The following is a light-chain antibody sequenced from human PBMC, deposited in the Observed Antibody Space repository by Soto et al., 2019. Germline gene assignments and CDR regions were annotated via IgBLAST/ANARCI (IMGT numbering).Light chain of an antibody. CDR3: QQYGSSPLT. J-gene: IGKJ4*01. Sequence: EIVLTQSPGTLSLSPGERATLSCRASQSVSSSYLAWYQQKPGQGPRLLIYDASSRATGIPDRFSGSGSGTDFTLTISRLEPEDFAVFYCQQYGSSPLTFGGGTKVEIK. CDR2: DAS. CDR1: QSVSSSY. V-gene: IGKV3-20*01.